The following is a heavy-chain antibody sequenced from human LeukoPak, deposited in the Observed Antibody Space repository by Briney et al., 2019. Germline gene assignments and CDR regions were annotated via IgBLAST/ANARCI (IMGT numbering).Heavy chain of an antibody. D-gene: IGHD5-12*01. J-gene: IGHJ4*02. V-gene: IGHV3-30*18. CDR2: ISSGGSDK. CDR3: AKEIFSGLLYIDY. CDR1: GFTFSTYA. Sequence: GGSLRLSCAASGFTFSTYAVHWVRQAPGKGLEWVAVISSGGSDKYHAGSVKGRFTISRDNSKNTLYLQMNSLRPEDMAVYYCAKEIFSGLLYIDYWGQGTLVTVSS.